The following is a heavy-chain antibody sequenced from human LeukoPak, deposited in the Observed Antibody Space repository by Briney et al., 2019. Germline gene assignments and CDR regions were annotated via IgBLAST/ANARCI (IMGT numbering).Heavy chain of an antibody. V-gene: IGHV3-23*01. CDR1: GFSLSSFA. Sequence: GGSLRLSCAASGFSLSSFAMTWVRQAPGKGLEWVSSITGGHYATYNTDSVKGRFTISRDNAKNTLFLQMHSLGADDTAIYYCTKDPNGDYIGAFDPWGQGTLVTVSS. J-gene: IGHJ5*02. D-gene: IGHD4-17*01. CDR2: ITGGHYAT. CDR3: TKDPNGDYIGAFDP.